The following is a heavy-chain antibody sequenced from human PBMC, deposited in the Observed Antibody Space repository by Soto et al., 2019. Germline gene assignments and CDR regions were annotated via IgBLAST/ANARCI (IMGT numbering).Heavy chain of an antibody. CDR1: GGSFSGYY. J-gene: IGHJ6*02. CDR2: IRHSGST. D-gene: IGHD2-21*02. Sequence: KPSETLSLTCAVYGGSFSGYYWSWIRQPPGKGLEWIGEIRHSGSTNYNPSLKSRVTISIDTSKNQFSLNLNSVTAADTAVYYCERVRTVTATFYYYYAMDVWGQGTTVTVYS. CDR3: ERVRTVTATFYYYYAMDV. V-gene: IGHV4-34*01.